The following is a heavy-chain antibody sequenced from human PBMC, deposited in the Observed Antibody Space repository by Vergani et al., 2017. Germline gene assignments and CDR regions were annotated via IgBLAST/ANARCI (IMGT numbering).Heavy chain of an antibody. CDR1: GGSISSYY. V-gene: IGHV4-59*01. D-gene: IGHD3-10*01. CDR2: IYYSGST. CDR3: ARDSGSGSYVAGGAGVYYYYYMDV. Sequence: QVQLQESGPGLVKPSETLSLTCTVSGGSISSYYWSWIRQPPGKGLEWIGYIYYSGSTNYNPSLKSRVTISVDTSKNQFSLKLSSVTAADTAVYDCARDSGSGSYVAGGAGVYYYYYMDVWGKGTTVTVSS. J-gene: IGHJ6*03.